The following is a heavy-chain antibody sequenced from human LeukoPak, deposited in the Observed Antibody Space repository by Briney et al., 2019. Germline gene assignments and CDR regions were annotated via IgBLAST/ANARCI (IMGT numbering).Heavy chain of an antibody. CDR1: GFSFGSFA. CDR2: IWYDGSNK. CDR3: ARSSTGYYGSGSYYPYYMDV. V-gene: IGHV3-33*08. D-gene: IGHD3-10*01. Sequence: GGSLRLSCAASGFSFGSFAMSWVRQAPGKGLEWVAVIWYDGSNKYYADSVKGRFTISRDNSKNTLYLQMNSLRAEDTAVYYCARSSTGYYGSGSYYPYYMDVWGKGTTVTVYS. J-gene: IGHJ6*03.